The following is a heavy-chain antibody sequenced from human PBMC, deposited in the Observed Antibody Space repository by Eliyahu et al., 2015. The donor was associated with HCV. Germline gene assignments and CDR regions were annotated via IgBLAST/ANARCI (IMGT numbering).Heavy chain of an antibody. V-gene: IGHV3-23*01. CDR3: AKDVRMGSPTNSYGMDV. Sequence: EVQLLESGGDLVQPGGSLRLSCAASGFTFSNYAMNWVRQAPGKGLEWVSAISGSGGSTYYADSVKGRFTVSRDNSKNTLYLQMNCLRAEDTAVYYCAKDVRMGSPTNSYGMDVWGQGTTVTVSS. D-gene: IGHD1/OR15-1a*01. CDR2: ISGSGGST. CDR1: GFTFSNYA. J-gene: IGHJ6*02.